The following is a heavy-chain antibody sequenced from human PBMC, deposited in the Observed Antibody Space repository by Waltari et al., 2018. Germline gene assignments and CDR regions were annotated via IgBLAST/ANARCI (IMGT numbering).Heavy chain of an antibody. CDR1: GGPISSGSYY. J-gene: IGHJ3*02. CDR3: ARAVIYDAFDI. Sequence: QGQLQESGPGLVKTSQTLSLTCTVLGGPISSGSYYLSWIRQPAGKGLEWIGEINHSGSTNYNPSLKSRVTISVDTSKNQFSLKLSSVTAADTAVYYCARAVIYDAFDIWGQGTMVTVSS. CDR2: INHSGST. D-gene: IGHD3-22*01. V-gene: IGHV4-61*09.